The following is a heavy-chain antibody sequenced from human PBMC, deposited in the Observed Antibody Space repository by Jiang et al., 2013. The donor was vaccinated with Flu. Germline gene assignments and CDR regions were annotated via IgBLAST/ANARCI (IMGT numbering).Heavy chain of an antibody. Sequence: PGGSLRLSCAASGFTFSNSEMNWVRQTPGKGLEWVSYISSSGSNIHYADSVEGRFTISRDNAKNSLYLQMNSLRAEDTAVYYCATYYDILTGYPTFDYWGQGTLVTVSS. CDR2: ISSSGSNI. J-gene: IGHJ4*02. V-gene: IGHV3-48*03. CDR1: GFTFSNSE. D-gene: IGHD3-9*01. CDR3: ATYYDILTGYPTFDY.